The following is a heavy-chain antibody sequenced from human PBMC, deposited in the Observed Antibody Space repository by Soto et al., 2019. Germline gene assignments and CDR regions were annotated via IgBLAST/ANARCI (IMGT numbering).Heavy chain of an antibody. CDR3: ARDQAGCSGGSCYHNRCRFYYMDV. Sequence: VGSLRLSWAASGLTVSSNYVSWVRQAPGKGLEWVSVIYSGGSTYYADSVKGRFTISRHNSKNTLYLQMNSLRAEDTAVYYCARDQAGCSGGSCYHNRCRFYYMDVWRKGTTGTVSS. CDR2: IYSGGST. V-gene: IGHV3-53*04. D-gene: IGHD2-15*01. J-gene: IGHJ6*03. CDR1: GLTVSSNY.